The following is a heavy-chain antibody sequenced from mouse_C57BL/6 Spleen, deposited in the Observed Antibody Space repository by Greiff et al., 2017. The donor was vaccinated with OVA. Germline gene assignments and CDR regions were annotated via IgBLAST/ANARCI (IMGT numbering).Heavy chain of an antibody. Sequence: VKLMESGPGLVAPSQSLSITCTVSGFSLTSYGVHWVRQPPGKGLEWLVVIWSDGSTTYNSALKSRLSISKDNSKSQVFLKMNSLQTDDTAMYYCARHGSDGAWFAYWGQGTLVTVSA. J-gene: IGHJ3*01. V-gene: IGHV2-6-1*01. CDR2: IWSDGST. CDR3: ARHGSDGAWFAY. CDR1: GFSLTSYG.